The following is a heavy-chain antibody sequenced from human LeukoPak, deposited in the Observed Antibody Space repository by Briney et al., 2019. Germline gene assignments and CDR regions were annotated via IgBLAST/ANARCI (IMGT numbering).Heavy chain of an antibody. CDR1: GFTFSSYW. J-gene: IGHJ4*02. V-gene: IGHV3-7*01. D-gene: IGHD5-12*01. CDR2: IKQDGSEK. CDR3: ARGGNVDIVATLLYYFDY. Sequence: GGSLRLSCAASGFTFSSYWMSWVRQAPGKGLEWVANIKQDGSEKYYVDSVKGRFTISRDNAKNSLYLQMNSLRAEDTAVHYCARGGNVDIVATLLYYFDYWGQGTLVTVSS.